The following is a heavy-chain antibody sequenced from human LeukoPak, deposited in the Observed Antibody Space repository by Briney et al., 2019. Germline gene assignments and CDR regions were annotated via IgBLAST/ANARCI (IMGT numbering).Heavy chain of an antibody. Sequence: SETLSLTCTVSGGFISSHYWSWIRQPPGKGLEWIGYIYYSGSTNYNPSLKSRVTISVDTSKNQFSLKLSSVTAADTAVYYCARGIYGSGAGDYWGQGTLVTVSS. CDR3: ARGIYGSGAGDY. J-gene: IGHJ4*02. D-gene: IGHD3-10*01. V-gene: IGHV4-59*11. CDR1: GGFISSHY. CDR2: IYYSGST.